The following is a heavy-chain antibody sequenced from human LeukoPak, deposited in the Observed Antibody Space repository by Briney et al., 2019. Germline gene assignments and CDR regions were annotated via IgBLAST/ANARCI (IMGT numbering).Heavy chain of an antibody. Sequence: SETLSLTCAVYGGSLSDYSWSWIRQPPGKGLEFIGEINHSVNTNFNPSLKSRVTISVDTSKNQVSLRLSSVTAADTAVYYCARQGGSYYAIDDWGQGTLVTVSS. CDR2: INHSVNT. J-gene: IGHJ4*02. V-gene: IGHV4-34*01. CDR1: GGSLSDYS. CDR3: ARQGGSYYAIDD. D-gene: IGHD1-26*01.